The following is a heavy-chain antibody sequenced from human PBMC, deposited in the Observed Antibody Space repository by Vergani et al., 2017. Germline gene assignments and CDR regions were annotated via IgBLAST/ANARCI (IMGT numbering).Heavy chain of an antibody. J-gene: IGHJ4*02. D-gene: IGHD6-13*01. Sequence: QVQLVQSGAEVKKPGASVKVSCKASGYTFTGYYMHWVRQAPGQGLEWMGWINPNSGGTNYAQKFQGWVTMTRDTSISTAYMELSRRRSDDTAVYYCARTIGRGIAAAGTLAEYWGQGTLVTVSS. CDR3: ARTIGRGIAAAGTLAEY. V-gene: IGHV1-2*04. CDR1: GYTFTGYY. CDR2: INPNSGGT.